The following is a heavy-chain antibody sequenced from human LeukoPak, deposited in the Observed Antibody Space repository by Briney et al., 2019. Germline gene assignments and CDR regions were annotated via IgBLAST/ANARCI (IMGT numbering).Heavy chain of an antibody. J-gene: IGHJ6*02. CDR2: IVVGSGNT. CDR1: GFTFTSST. D-gene: IGHD6-6*01. CDR3: AAVRSSYYYYGMDV. Sequence: SVKVSCKASGFTFTSSTMQWVRQARGQRLEWIGWIVVGSGNTHYAQKFQERVTITRDMSTSTAYMELSSLKSEDTAVYYCAAVRSSYYYYGMDVWGQGTTVTVSS. V-gene: IGHV1-58*02.